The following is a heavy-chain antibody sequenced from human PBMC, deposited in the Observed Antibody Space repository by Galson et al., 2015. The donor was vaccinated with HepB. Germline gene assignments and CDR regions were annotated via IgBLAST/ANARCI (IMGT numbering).Heavy chain of an antibody. D-gene: IGHD3-22*01. J-gene: IGHJ3*02. CDR1: GFTFSSYS. CDR2: ISSSSSYI. CDR3: ARDLSYDSSDHDAFDI. Sequence: SLRLSCAASGFTFSSYSMNWVRQAPGKGLEWVSPISSSSSYIYYADSVKGRFTISRDNAKNSLYLQMNSLRAEDTAVYYCARDLSYDSSDHDAFDIWGQGTMVTVSS. V-gene: IGHV3-21*01.